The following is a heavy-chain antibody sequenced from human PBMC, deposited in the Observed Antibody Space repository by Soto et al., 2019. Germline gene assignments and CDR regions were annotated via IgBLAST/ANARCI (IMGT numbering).Heavy chain of an antibody. CDR1: GGSISSFY. CDR3: ARVPHY. Sequence: SETLSLTCSVAGGSISSFYWSWIRQPPGKGLEWIGYIYYSGSTNYNPSLKSRVTISVDTSKNQFSLKLSSVSAADTAVYYCARVPHYWGQGTLVTVSS. V-gene: IGHV4-59*12. CDR2: IYYSGST. J-gene: IGHJ4*02.